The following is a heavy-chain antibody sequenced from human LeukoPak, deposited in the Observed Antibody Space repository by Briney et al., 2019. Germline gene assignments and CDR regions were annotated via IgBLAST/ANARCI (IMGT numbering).Heavy chain of an antibody. J-gene: IGHJ4*02. CDR3: ARVRGYSSGVFDY. Sequence: GASVKVSCKASGYTFTSYGISWVRQAPGQGLEWMGWINPNSGGTNYAQKFQGRVTMTRDTSISTAYMELSRLTSDDTAVYYCARVRGYSSGVFDYWGQGTLVTVSS. CDR1: GYTFTSYG. V-gene: IGHV1-2*02. CDR2: INPNSGGT. D-gene: IGHD6-25*01.